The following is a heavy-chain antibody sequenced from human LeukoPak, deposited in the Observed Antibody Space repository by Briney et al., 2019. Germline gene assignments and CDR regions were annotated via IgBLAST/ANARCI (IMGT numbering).Heavy chain of an antibody. CDR1: GGSLSGYY. J-gene: IGHJ6*03. D-gene: IGHD2-21*01. V-gene: IGHV4-34*01. Sequence: SETLSLTCAVYGGSLSGYYWSWIRQPPGKGLEWIGEINHSGSTNYNPSLKSRVTISVDTSKNQFSLKLSSVTAADTAVYYCARDLPKTQHQPPTYYYYYYMDVWGKGTTATVSS. CDR3: ARDLPKTQHQPPTYYYYYYMDV. CDR2: INHSGST.